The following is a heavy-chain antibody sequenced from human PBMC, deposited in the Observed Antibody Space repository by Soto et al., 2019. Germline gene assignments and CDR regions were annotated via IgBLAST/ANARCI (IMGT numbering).Heavy chain of an antibody. V-gene: IGHV1-18*01. Sequence: QVHLVQSGAEVKKPAASVMVSCKASGYTFTSYGLSWVRQAPGQGLEWVGWIYLYNGKTNYAQNFQGRVTLTTDTSTTTAHMELRSLRSDDTAVYYCARFSDGSGSYYNTIYFYYGMDAWGQGTTVTVSS. J-gene: IGHJ6*02. CDR1: GYTFTSYG. CDR3: ARFSDGSGSYYNTIYFYYGMDA. D-gene: IGHD3-10*01. CDR2: IYLYNGKT.